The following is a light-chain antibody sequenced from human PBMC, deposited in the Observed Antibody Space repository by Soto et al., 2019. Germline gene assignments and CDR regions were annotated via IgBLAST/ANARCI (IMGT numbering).Light chain of an antibody. V-gene: IGLV2-14*01. CDR1: SSDVGGYNY. J-gene: IGLJ1*01. Sequence: ALTQPASVSGSPGQSITISCTGTSSDVGGYNYVSWYQQHPGKAPKLMIYEVSNRPSGVSNRFSGSKSGNTASLTISGLQAEDEADYYCSSYTSSSTLVFGTGTKLTVL. CDR3: SSYTSSSTLV. CDR2: EVS.